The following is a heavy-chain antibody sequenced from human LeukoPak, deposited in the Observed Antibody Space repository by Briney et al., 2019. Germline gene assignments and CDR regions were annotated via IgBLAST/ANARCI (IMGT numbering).Heavy chain of an antibody. J-gene: IGHJ4*02. CDR3: ARGTPHGQWLVLAAIEEGPGNAYFDY. CDR1: GDSISSSNYY. CDR2: IYYSGST. D-gene: IGHD6-19*01. V-gene: IGHV4-39*01. Sequence: SETLSLTCTVSGDSISSSNYYWGWIRQPPGKGLEWIASIYYSGSTYYNPSLKSRVTISVDMSKNQFSLKLSSVTAADTAVYYCARGTPHGQWLVLAAIEEGPGNAYFDYWGQGTLVTVSS.